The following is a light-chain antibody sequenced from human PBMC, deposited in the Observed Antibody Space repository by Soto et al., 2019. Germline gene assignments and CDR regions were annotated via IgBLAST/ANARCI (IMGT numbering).Light chain of an antibody. CDR2: ATS. V-gene: IGKV3-15*01. Sequence: EIVMTQYPATLSVSPGERASLFCTASQSVSSNLAWYQQKPGQTPRLLIYATSTRATGIPARFSGSGSGTEFSLTISSLQSEDFAVYYCQHYNNWTLTFGGGTKVDIK. CDR1: QSVSSN. J-gene: IGKJ4*01. CDR3: QHYNNWTLT.